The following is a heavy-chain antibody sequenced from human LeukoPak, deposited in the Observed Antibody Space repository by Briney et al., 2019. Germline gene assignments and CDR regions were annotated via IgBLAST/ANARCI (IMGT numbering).Heavy chain of an antibody. CDR1: GGSISSSSYY. J-gene: IGHJ5*02. V-gene: IGHV4-39*01. Sequence: PSETLSLTCTVSGGSISSSSYYWGWLRQPPGKGLEWLGSIYYSGSTYYNPSLKSRVTISVDTSKNQFSLKLSSVTAADTAVYYCARLWFGEFRNWFDPWGQGTLVTVSS. CDR3: ARLWFGEFRNWFDP. D-gene: IGHD3-10*01. CDR2: IYYSGST.